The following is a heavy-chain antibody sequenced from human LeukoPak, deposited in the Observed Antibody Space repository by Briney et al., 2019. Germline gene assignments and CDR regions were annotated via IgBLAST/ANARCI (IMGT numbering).Heavy chain of an antibody. Sequence: SETLSLTCAVSGGFISSGGYSWSWIRQPPGKGLEWIGYIYHSGTTYYNPSLKSRVHVSVDRSKNQFSLKMSSVTAADTAVYYCARRDYYGDFDPWGQGTLVTVSS. CDR2: IYHSGTT. J-gene: IGHJ5*02. D-gene: IGHD4-17*01. CDR1: GGFISSGGYS. V-gene: IGHV4-30-2*01. CDR3: ARRDYYGDFDP.